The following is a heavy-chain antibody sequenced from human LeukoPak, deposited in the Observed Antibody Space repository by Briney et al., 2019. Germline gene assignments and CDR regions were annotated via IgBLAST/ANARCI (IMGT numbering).Heavy chain of an antibody. J-gene: IGHJ4*02. CDR2: IFNSGDKT. CDR1: GFTFRTYS. V-gene: IGHV3-23*01. Sequence: GGSLRLSCAASGFTFRTYSMTWVRQAPGKGLGWVSGIFNSGDKTFYADSVKGRFTTSRDNSKNTLYLQMNSLRAEDTAVYYCAKDVVPDSGWDLDYWGQGTLVTVSS. CDR3: AKDVVPDSGWDLDY. D-gene: IGHD6-19*01.